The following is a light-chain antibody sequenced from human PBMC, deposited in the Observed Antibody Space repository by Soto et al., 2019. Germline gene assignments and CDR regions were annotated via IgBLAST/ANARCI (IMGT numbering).Light chain of an antibody. Sequence: QSALTQPHSASGTPGQRVTISCFGSSSNIGTSSVHWFQQLPGTAPKLLISTTNQRPSGVPERFSGSKSGTSASLAISGLQSEXEADYYCAAWDDSLNGHVFGTGTKVTVL. CDR2: TTN. V-gene: IGLV1-44*01. CDR3: AAWDDSLNGHV. J-gene: IGLJ1*01. CDR1: SSNIGTSS.